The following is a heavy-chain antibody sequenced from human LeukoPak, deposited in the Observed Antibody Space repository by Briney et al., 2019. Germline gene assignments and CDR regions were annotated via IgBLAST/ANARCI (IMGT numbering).Heavy chain of an antibody. J-gene: IGHJ4*02. CDR2: ISSSDGIT. Sequence: GSLRLSCAASGFTFNSYAMSWVRQAPGKGLEWVAVISSSDGITHYADSVEGRFTISRDNSKNTLFLQMNSLRADDTALYYCVKDYDSSGWTSRSWGQGTLVTVSS. D-gene: IGHD3-22*01. CDR1: GFTFNSYA. V-gene: IGHV3-23*01. CDR3: VKDYDSSGWTSRS.